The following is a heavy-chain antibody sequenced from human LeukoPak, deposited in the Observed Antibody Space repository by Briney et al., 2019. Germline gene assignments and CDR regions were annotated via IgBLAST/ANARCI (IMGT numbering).Heavy chain of an antibody. CDR1: GFTLSNYA. J-gene: IGHJ4*02. D-gene: IGHD2-2*01. Sequence: GRSLRLSCAASGFTLSNYAMHWVRQAPGKGLEWVTDISTEGKEKKYADSVKGRFASYRDNSKNTLDLQMNSLRAEDTAVYYCEKDQKWGPADYYFDSWGQGTLVTVSS. V-gene: IGHV3-30*18. CDR3: EKDQKWGPADYYFDS. CDR2: ISTEGKEK.